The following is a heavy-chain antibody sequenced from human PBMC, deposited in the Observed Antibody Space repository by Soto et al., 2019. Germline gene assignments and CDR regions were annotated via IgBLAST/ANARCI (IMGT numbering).Heavy chain of an antibody. CDR2: VYYSGTT. D-gene: IGHD1-26*01. CDR3: VTVNLVGAAYDFDY. Sequence: QVQLQEWGPGLVKPSQTLSLTCTVSGGSIRNGEYYWGWIRQPPGKGLEWIGYVYYSGTTYSHPSLKSRVTISVDTSENEFSLRLSSVTAADTAVYYCVTVNLVGAAYDFDYWGPGTLVTVSS. V-gene: IGHV4-30-4*01. J-gene: IGHJ4*02. CDR1: GGSIRNGEYY.